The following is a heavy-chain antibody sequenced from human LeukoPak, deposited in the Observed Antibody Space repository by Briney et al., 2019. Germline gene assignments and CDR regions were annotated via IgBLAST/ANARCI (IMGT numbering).Heavy chain of an antibody. CDR2: IIPILGIA. Sequence: GASVKVSCKASGGTFSSYAISWVRQAPGQGLEWMGRIIPILGIANYAQKFQGRVTITADKSTSTAYMELSSLRSEDTAVYYCARDPGSIAAAGTSDYWGQGTLVTVSS. CDR1: GGTFSSYA. D-gene: IGHD6-13*01. J-gene: IGHJ4*02. CDR3: ARDPGSIAAAGTSDY. V-gene: IGHV1-69*04.